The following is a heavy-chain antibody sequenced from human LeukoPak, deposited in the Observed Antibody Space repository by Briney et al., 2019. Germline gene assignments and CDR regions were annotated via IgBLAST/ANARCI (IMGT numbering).Heavy chain of an antibody. CDR1: GFTFSSYS. D-gene: IGHD6-13*01. Sequence: GGSLRLSCAASGFTFSSYSMNWVRQAPGKGLEWVSSISSSSSYIYYADSVKGRFTISRDNAKNSLYLQMNSLRAEDTAVCYCARDRRRSSSWFGTQEGGMDVWGQGTTVTVSS. CDR3: ARDRRRSSSWFGTQEGGMDV. V-gene: IGHV3-21*01. CDR2: ISSSSSYI. J-gene: IGHJ6*02.